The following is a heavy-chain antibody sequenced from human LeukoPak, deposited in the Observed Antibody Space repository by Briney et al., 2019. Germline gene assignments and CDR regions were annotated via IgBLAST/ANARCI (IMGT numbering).Heavy chain of an antibody. CDR1: GGSTSSGNYY. CDR3: ARDLRSSSSSGINYYGMDV. Sequence: PSETLSLTCTVSGGSTSSGNYYWGWIRQPPGKGLEWIGYIYYSGSTYYNPSLKSRVTISVDTSKNQFCLKLSSVTAADTAVYYCARDLRSSSSSGINYYGMDVWGQGTTVTVSS. J-gene: IGHJ6*02. CDR2: IYYSGST. D-gene: IGHD6-6*01. V-gene: IGHV4-31*03.